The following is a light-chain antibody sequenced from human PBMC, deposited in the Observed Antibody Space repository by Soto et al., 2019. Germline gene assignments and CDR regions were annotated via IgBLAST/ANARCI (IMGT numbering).Light chain of an antibody. J-gene: IGKJ3*01. V-gene: IGKV3D-15*01. Sequence: EILMTQSPATLSVSPGERATLSCRASQSLNRNLAWYQQKPGQAPRLIIYGASTRASGIPARFSGSGSGTELNLTISSLQSEDFALYYCQHYNDWPPAFTFGPGTKVDL. CDR1: QSLNRN. CDR2: GAS. CDR3: QHYNDWPPAFT.